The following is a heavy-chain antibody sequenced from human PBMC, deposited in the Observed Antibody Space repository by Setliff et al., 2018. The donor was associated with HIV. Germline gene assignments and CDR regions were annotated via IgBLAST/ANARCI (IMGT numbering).Heavy chain of an antibody. Sequence: SETLSLTCTVSGGSIWNYYWSWIRQPPGKGLEWIGNIYYSGNTNHNPSFKSRVTISVDTSKNQFSLRVNSVTAADTAVYYCARPLAPSGYYYGRHAFDIWGQGTKVTVSS. V-gene: IGHV4-59*08. J-gene: IGHJ3*02. D-gene: IGHD3-22*01. CDR3: ARPLAPSGYYYGRHAFDI. CDR1: GGSIWNYY. CDR2: IYYSGNT.